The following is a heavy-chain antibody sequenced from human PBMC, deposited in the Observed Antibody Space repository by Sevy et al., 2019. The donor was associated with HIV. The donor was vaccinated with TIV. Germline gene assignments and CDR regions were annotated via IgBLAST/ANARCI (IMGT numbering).Heavy chain of an antibody. CDR3: ARLRFRASDI. CDR1: GFTFSIYW. D-gene: IGHD3-3*01. V-gene: IGHV3-7*01. J-gene: IGHJ3*02. CDR2: VDNEGRET. Sequence: GGSLRLSCAASGFTFSIYWMGWVRQAPGQGPECVANVDNEGRETYYVDSVKGRFTISRDNAKNSLYLQMNSLRAEDTAIYYCARLRFRASDIWGQGTMVTVSS.